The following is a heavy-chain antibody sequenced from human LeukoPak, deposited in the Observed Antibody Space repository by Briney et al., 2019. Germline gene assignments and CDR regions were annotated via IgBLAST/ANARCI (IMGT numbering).Heavy chain of an antibody. CDR1: GFTFSSYW. V-gene: IGHV3-7*04. J-gene: IGHJ5*02. CDR2: INQDQNEI. D-gene: IGHD3-10*01. CDR3: VRADNPGGWFDP. Sequence: RAGGSLRLSCAASGFTFSSYWMTWVRQAPGKGLEWVASINQDQNEIHYVDSVRGRFTISRDNAKNSLYLQMNSLTAEDTALYYCVRADNPGGWFDPWGQGTLVTVSS.